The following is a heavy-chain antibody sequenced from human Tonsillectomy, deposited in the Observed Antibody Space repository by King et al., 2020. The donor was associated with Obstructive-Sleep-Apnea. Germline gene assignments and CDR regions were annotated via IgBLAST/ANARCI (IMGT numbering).Heavy chain of an antibody. Sequence: TLKESGPTLVKPTQTLTLTCTFSGFSLSTSGVGVGVGWIRQPPGKALEWLALIYWDDDKRYSPSLRSRLTITKDTSKNQVVLTMTNMNPVDTATYYCAHSGGSGAYYNRPFDYWGQGTLVTVSS. CDR3: AHSGGSGAYYNRPFDY. V-gene: IGHV2-5*02. CDR2: IYWDDDK. CDR1: GFSLSTSGVGVG. J-gene: IGHJ4*02. D-gene: IGHD3-10*01.